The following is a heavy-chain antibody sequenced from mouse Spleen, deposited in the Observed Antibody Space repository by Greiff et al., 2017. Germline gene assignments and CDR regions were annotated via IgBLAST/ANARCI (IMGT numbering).Heavy chain of an antibody. CDR1: GYSFTGYY. CDR2: LNPNNGGT. Sequence: VQLQQSGPELVKPGASVKISCKASGYSFTGYYMNWVKQSHGKSLEWIGDLNPNNGGTSYNQKFKGKATLTVDKSSSTAYMELRSLTSEDSAVYYCARWLPHYFDYWGQGTTLTVSS. V-gene: IGHV1-26*01. D-gene: IGHD2-2*01. J-gene: IGHJ2*01. CDR3: ARWLPHYFDY.